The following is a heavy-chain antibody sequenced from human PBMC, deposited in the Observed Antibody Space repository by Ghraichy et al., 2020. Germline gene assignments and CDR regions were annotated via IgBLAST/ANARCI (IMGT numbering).Heavy chain of an antibody. D-gene: IGHD2-21*02. CDR3: TSMTDPKVDY. CDR1: GFSFTNAW. V-gene: IGHV3-15*01. Sequence: GGSLRLSCAASGFSFTNAWMSWVRQAPGKGLEWIGRIKTKADGETTDYAPPVKGRITISRDDSKNTLYLQMNSLETVDTAIYYCTSMTDPKVDYWGQGILVIVSS. CDR2: IKTKADGETT. J-gene: IGHJ4*02.